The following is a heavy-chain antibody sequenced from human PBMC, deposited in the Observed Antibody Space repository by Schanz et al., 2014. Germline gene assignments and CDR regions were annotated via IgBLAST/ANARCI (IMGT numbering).Heavy chain of an antibody. V-gene: IGHV1-69*09. CDR3: ARGYGDSPTDF. D-gene: IGHD4-17*01. J-gene: IGHJ4*02. Sequence: QVQLVQSGAEMKKPGASVKVSCKASGYTFTGYYMHWVRQAPGQGLEWMGRIIPILGIPNYAQKFQGRVTITADRSTSTAYMELSSLRSEDTAVYYCARGYGDSPTDFWGQGTLVTVSS. CDR2: IIPILGIP. CDR1: GYTFTGYY.